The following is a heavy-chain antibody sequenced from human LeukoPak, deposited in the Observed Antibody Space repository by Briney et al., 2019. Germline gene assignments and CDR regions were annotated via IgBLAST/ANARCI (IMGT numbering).Heavy chain of an antibody. CDR2: ISWNSGSI. D-gene: IGHD3-10*02. CDR1: GFTFDDYA. Sequence: PGRSLRLSCAASGFTFDDYAMHWVRQAPGKGLEWVSGISWNSGSIGYADSEKGRFTISRDNAKNSLYLQMNSLRAEDTASYYCAKVHFVRGFDFWGQGTLVTVSS. J-gene: IGHJ4*02. CDR3: AKVHFVRGFDF. V-gene: IGHV3-9*01.